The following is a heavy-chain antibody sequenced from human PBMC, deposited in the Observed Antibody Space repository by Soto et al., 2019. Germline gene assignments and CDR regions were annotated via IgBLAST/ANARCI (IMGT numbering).Heavy chain of an antibody. V-gene: IGHV4-59*01. CDR1: GAPISGFY. CDR2: IFYSGST. J-gene: IGHJ5*02. Sequence: SETLSLTCTVSGAPISGFYWSWIRQPPGKGLEWIGHIFYSGSTNYNPSLKSRVTISVDMSKNQFSLNLTSATAADTAVYYCARRRDGYTGVWFDPWGQGTLVTVSS. CDR3: ARRRDGYTGVWFDP. D-gene: IGHD5-12*01.